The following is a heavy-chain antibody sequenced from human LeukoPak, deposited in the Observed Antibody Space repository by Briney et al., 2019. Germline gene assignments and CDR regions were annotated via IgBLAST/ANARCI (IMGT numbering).Heavy chain of an antibody. CDR2: IYHSGST. D-gene: IGHD2-21*01. Sequence: SETLSLTCTVSGYSISSGYYWGWIRQPPGKGLECIGSIYHSGSTYYTPSLKSRVTISVDTSKNQFSLKLSSVTAEDTAVYYCARVCASSGDCLFDYWGQGTLVTVSS. J-gene: IGHJ4*02. V-gene: IGHV4-38-2*02. CDR3: ARVCASSGDCLFDY. CDR1: GYSISSGYY.